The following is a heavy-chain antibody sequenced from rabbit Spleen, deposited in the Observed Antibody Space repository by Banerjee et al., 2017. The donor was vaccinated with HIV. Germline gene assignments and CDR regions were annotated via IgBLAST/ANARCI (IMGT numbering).Heavy chain of an antibody. CDR1: GFSFSSSYY. J-gene: IGHJ4*01. V-gene: IGHV1S45*01. CDR2: IYAGSSGGT. D-gene: IGHD1-1*01. Sequence: QEQLVESGGGLVQPEGSLTLTCTASGFSFSSSYYMCWVRQAPGKGLEWIACIYAGSSGGTYYASWAKGRFTISKTSSTTVTLQMTSLTAADTATYFCARSVFDYIGGNLWGPGTLVTVS. CDR3: ARSVFDYIGGNL.